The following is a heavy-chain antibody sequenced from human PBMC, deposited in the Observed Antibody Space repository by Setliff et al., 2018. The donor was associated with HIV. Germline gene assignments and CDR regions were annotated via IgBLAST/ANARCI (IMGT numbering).Heavy chain of an antibody. V-gene: IGHV3-49*04. J-gene: IGHJ4*02. CDR2: IRSKAYGGTT. CDR1: GFTFGDYG. CDR3: TRDRLGIFRFLDS. Sequence: QTGGSLRLSCTTSGFTFGDYGMSWVRQAPGKGLEWVGFIRSKAYGGTTEYAASVKGRFTISRDDSKRIAYLQMNSLKSEDTAVYFCTRDRLGIFRFLDSWGQGTLVTVSS. D-gene: IGHD7-27*01.